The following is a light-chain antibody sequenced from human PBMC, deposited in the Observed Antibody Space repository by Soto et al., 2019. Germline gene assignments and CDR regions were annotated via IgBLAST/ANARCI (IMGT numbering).Light chain of an antibody. CDR2: NNN. J-gene: IGLJ2*01. CDR1: TSNIGSKT. Sequence: QSVLTQPPSASGTPGQRVTISCSGSTSNIGSKTVSWYQQLPGSAPKVLIYNNNERPSGVPDRFSGSKSGTSASLAISGLQSEDEAAYYCAPWDDSLPAVFGGGTKLTVL. CDR3: APWDDSLPAV. V-gene: IGLV1-44*01.